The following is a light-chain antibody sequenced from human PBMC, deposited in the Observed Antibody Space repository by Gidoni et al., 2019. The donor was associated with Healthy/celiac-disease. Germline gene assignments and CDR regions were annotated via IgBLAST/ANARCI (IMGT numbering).Light chain of an antibody. CDR3: QQSYSTLVT. Sequence: DIQMTQSPSSLSASVGDRVTITCRASQSISSYLNWYQQKPGKAPKLLIYAASSLQSGVPSRFSGSGSGTDFTLTISSLQPEDFATYYCQQSYSTLVTFGGXTKVEIK. J-gene: IGKJ4*01. CDR1: QSISSY. CDR2: AAS. V-gene: IGKV1-39*01.